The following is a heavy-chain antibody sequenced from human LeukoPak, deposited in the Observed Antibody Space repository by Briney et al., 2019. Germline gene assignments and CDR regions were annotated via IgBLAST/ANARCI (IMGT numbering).Heavy chain of an antibody. CDR2: IYYSGST. D-gene: IGHD6-19*01. J-gene: IGHJ4*02. CDR1: GGSISSYY. CDR3: ARAVAGTNYFDS. V-gene: IGHV4-59*01. Sequence: SETLSLTCTVSGGSISSYYWSWIRQPPGKGLEWIGYIYYSGSTNYNPSLKSRVTISVDTSKNQFSLKLSSVTAADTAVYYCARAVAGTNYFDSWGQGTLVTVSS.